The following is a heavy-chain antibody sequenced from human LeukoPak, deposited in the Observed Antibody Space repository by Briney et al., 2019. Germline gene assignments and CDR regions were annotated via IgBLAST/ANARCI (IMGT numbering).Heavy chain of an antibody. V-gene: IGHV4-4*09. D-gene: IGHD2-21*01. J-gene: IGHJ4*02. CDR2: IYTSGST. CDR1: GGSISSYY. CDR3: ARQGGYCYDHFDY. Sequence: SETLSLTCTVSGGSISSYYWSWIRQPPGKGLEWIGYIYTSGSTNYNPSLKSRVTISVDTSKNQFSLKLSSVTAADTAVYYCARQGGYCYDHFDYWGQGTLVTVSS.